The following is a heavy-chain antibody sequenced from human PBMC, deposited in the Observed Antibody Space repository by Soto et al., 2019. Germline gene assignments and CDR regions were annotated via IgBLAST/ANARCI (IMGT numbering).Heavy chain of an antibody. J-gene: IGHJ3*02. V-gene: IGHV5-51*01. CDR3: ARHRDINTICPPGCAFDI. CDR1: GYTFTNYW. CDR2: IYPYNSDT. Sequence: LGESLKISCKGSGYTFTNYWIGWVRQMPGKGLEWMTIIYPYNSDTRYSPSFQGQVTISADKSINTAYLQWSSLKASDTAIYYCARHRDINTICPPGCAFDIWGQGTVVTVSS. D-gene: IGHD2-2*01.